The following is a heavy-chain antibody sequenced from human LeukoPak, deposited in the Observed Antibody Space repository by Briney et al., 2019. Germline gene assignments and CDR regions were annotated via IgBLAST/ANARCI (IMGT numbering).Heavy chain of an antibody. CDR3: ARVVYGDSSKDFDY. D-gene: IGHD4-17*01. CDR1: GGSFSGYS. Sequence: PSETLSLTCAVYGGSFSGYSWNWIRQPPVKGLEWIGEINHSGGTNYNPSLKSRVTISVDTSKKQFSLKLSSVTAADTAVYYCARVVYGDSSKDFDYWGQGTLVTVSS. CDR2: INHSGGT. J-gene: IGHJ4*02. V-gene: IGHV4-34*01.